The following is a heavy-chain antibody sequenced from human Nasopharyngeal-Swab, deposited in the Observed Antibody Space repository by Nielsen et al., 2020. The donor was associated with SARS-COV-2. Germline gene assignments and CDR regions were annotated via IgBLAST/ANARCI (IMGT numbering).Heavy chain of an antibody. CDR2: ISSSSSYI. D-gene: IGHD3-10*01. V-gene: IGHV3-21*01. Sequence: GASLTISCAASGFTFSSYSMNWVRQAPGKGLEWVSSISSSSSYIYYADSVKGRFTISRDNAKNSLYLQMNSLGAEDTAVYYCARDLWFGEIAFDIWGQGTMVTVSS. CDR1: GFTFSSYS. CDR3: ARDLWFGEIAFDI. J-gene: IGHJ3*02.